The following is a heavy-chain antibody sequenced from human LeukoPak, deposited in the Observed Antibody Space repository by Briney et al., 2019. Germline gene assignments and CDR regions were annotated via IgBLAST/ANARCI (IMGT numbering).Heavy chain of an antibody. CDR3: ARDYYDSRGGSGAFDI. J-gene: IGHJ3*02. V-gene: IGHV1-18*01. Sequence: GASVKVSCKASGYTFTSYDINWVRQAPGQGLEWMGWISAYNGNTNYAQKLQGRVTMTTDTSTSTAYMELRSLRSDDTAVYYCARDYYDSRGGSGAFDIWGQGTMVTVSS. D-gene: IGHD3-22*01. CDR2: ISAYNGNT. CDR1: GYTFTSYD.